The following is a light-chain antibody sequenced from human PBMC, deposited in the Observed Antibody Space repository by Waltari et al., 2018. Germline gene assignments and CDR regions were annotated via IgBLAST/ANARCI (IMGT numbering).Light chain of an antibody. J-gene: IGLJ3*02. CDR3: QSADNTGDYVL. CDR1: ALAKQF. CDR2: RDT. Sequence: SSELTQPPSVSVSPGQTATIACSADALAKQFVYWYQQKPGRAPVLVMFRDTERPSGIPGRCSGSGSGTTVTLTISGVQAEDEADYYCQSADNTGDYVLFGGGTKLTVL. V-gene: IGLV3-25*03.